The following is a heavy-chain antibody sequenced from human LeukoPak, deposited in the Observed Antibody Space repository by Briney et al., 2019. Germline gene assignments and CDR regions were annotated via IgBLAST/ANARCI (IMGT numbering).Heavy chain of an antibody. CDR1: GGSFSGYY. CDR2: INHSGST. D-gene: IGHD5-18*01. V-gene: IGHV4-34*01. J-gene: IGHJ6*03. Sequence: PSETLSLTCAVYGGSFSGYYWSWIRQPPGKGLEWIGEINHSGSTNYNPSLKSRVTISVDTSKNQFSLKLSSVTAADTAVYYCARGEYSYGALYYYYYYMDVWGKGTTVTISS. CDR3: ARGEYSYGALYYYYYYMDV.